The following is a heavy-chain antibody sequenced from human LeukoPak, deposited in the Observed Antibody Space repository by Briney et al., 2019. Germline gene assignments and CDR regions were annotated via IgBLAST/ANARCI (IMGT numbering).Heavy chain of an antibody. CDR3: AKDQTGYCSSTSCQAQGY. CDR2: LRYDESNK. J-gene: IGHJ4*02. D-gene: IGHD2-2*03. Sequence: GGSLRLSCAASGFTFSNYWMSWVRQAPGKGLEWVAFLRYDESNKYYADSVKGRFTISRDNSKSTLFLQMNSLRAEDTAVYYCAKDQTGYCSSTSCQAQGYWGQGTLVTVSS. V-gene: IGHV3-30*02. CDR1: GFTFSNYW.